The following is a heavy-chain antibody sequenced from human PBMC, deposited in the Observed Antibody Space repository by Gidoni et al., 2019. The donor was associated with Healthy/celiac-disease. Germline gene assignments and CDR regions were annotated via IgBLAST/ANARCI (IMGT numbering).Heavy chain of an antibody. CDR2: ISSSSSYT. D-gene: IGHD4-17*01. V-gene: IGHV3-11*05. CDR3: ARDTDPDWYFDL. Sequence: QVQLVESGGGLVKPGGSLRLSCAASGFTFSDYYMSWIRQAPGKGLEWVSYISSSSSYTNYADSVKGRFTISRDNAKNSLYLQMNSLRAEDTAVYYCARDTDPDWYFDLWGRGTLVTVSS. J-gene: IGHJ2*01. CDR1: GFTFSDYY.